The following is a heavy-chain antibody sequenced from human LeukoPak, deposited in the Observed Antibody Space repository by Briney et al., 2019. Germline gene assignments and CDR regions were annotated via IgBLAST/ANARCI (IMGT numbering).Heavy chain of an antibody. CDR2: INPNSGGT. D-gene: IGHD1-26*01. Sequence: ASVKVSCKASGYTFTGYYMHWVRQAPGQGLEWMGWINPNSGGTNYAQKFQGRVTMTRDTSISTAYMELSRLRSDDTAVYYCARIGREDSGSYSIDYWGQGTLVTVSS. J-gene: IGHJ4*02. V-gene: IGHV1-2*02. CDR1: GYTFTGYY. CDR3: ARIGREDSGSYSIDY.